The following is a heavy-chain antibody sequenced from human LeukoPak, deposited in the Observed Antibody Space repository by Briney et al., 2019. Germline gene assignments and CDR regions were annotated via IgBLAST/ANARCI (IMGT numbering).Heavy chain of an antibody. CDR3: ASIAVAGTEGAFDI. J-gene: IGHJ3*02. Sequence: PSETLSLTCTVSGGSISTHYWGWIRQPPGKGLEWIGYIYQSGSTNYNPSLKSRVTISVDTSKNQFSLKLSSVTAADTAVYYCASIAVAGTEGAFDIWGQGTMVTVSS. V-gene: IGHV4-59*11. D-gene: IGHD6-19*01. CDR2: IYQSGST. CDR1: GGSISTHY.